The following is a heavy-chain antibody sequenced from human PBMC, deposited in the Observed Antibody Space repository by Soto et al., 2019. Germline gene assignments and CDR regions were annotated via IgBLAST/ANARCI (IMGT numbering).Heavy chain of an antibody. D-gene: IGHD6-19*01. CDR2: ISSIGSTI. J-gene: IGHJ3*02. V-gene: IGHV3-48*03. CDR1: GFTVSSYE. Sequence: GGSLRLAGAASGFTVSSYEMNWVRQAPGKGLEWVSYISSIGSTIYHADSVKGRFTISRDNAKNSLYLQMNSLRAEDTAVYYCARDFSAGYSSGWYAFDIWGQGTMVTVSS. CDR3: ARDFSAGYSSGWYAFDI.